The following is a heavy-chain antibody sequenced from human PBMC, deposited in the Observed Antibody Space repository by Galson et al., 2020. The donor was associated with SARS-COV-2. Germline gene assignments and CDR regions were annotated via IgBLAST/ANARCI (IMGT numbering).Heavy chain of an antibody. V-gene: IGHV3-30*18. Sequence: WGSLTLTCAASGFTFSSYYMHWVRQAPGKGLEWVADITYDGSNKYYADSVKGRFTMSRDNSKNTLYLQMNSLRAEDTAVYYCAKGLYGGYGTPLDYWGQGTLVTVSS. J-gene: IGHJ4*02. D-gene: IGHD5-12*01. CDR1: GFTFSSYY. CDR3: AKGLYGGYGTPLDY. CDR2: ITYDGSNK.